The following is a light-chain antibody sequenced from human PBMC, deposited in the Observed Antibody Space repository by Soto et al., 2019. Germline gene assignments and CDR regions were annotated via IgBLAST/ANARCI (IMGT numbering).Light chain of an antibody. V-gene: IGKV1-6*01. J-gene: IGKJ4*01. Sequence: AVQMTQSPSSLSASVGDRVTISCRASQGIRKDLGWYQQRPGKAPRLLIYGASNLQSGVPSRFSGSGSGTDFTLTISSLQPEDFATYYCLQDSNNPLTFGGGTKVDIK. CDR2: GAS. CDR1: QGIRKD. CDR3: LQDSNNPLT.